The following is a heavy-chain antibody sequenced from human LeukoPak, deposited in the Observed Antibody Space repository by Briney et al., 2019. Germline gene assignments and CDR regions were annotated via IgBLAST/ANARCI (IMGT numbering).Heavy chain of an antibody. CDR2: IKSDGITT. V-gene: IGHV3-74*01. CDR3: ARGGSPPEALGDAFGV. Sequence: HPGGSLRLSCAASGFTFSSYWMHWVRQAPGKGLVWVSRIKSDGITTTYADSVKGRFTISRDNAKNTLYLQMNSLRAEDTAVYYCARGGSPPEALGDAFGVWGQGTVVTVSS. J-gene: IGHJ3*01. CDR1: GFTFSSYW. D-gene: IGHD1-26*01.